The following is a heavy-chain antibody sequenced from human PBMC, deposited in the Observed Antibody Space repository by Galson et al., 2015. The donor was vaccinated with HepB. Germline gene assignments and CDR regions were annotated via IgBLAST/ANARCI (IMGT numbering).Heavy chain of an antibody. J-gene: IGHJ5*02. CDR3: ARLRPYSSSWRPPPRWFDP. V-gene: IGHV5-51*01. CDR1: GYSFTSYW. D-gene: IGHD6-13*01. CDR2: IYPGDSDT. Sequence: QSGAEVKKPGESLKISCKGSGYSFTSYWIGWVRQMPGKGLEWMGIIYPGDSDTRYSPSFQGQVTISADKSISTAYLQWSSLKASDTAMYYCARLRPYSSSWRPPPRWFDPWGQGTLVTVSS.